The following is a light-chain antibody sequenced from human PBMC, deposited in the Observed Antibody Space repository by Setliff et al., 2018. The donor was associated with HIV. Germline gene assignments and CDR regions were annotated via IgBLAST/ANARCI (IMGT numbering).Light chain of an antibody. CDR2: DVS. CDR3: SSYTSNSPYV. V-gene: IGLV2-14*03. Sequence: QSALPQPASVSGSPGQSITISCTGTSSDVGGYNSVSWYQQHPDRAPKLMIYDVSNLPSGVSNRFSGSKSGNTASLTISGLQAEDEADYYCSSYTSNSPYVFGTGTKVTVL. CDR1: SSDVGGYNS. J-gene: IGLJ1*01.